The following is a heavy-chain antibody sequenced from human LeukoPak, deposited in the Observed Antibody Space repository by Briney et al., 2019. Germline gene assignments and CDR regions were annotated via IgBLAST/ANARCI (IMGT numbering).Heavy chain of an antibody. CDR2: IYHTGST. D-gene: IGHD3-10*01. J-gene: IGHJ4*02. CDR3: ARAWFGQFQYYFDY. CDR1: GGSISSGGYS. Sequence: SETLSLTCAVSGGSISSGGYSWSWIRQPPGKGLEWIGYIYHTGSTYYNPSLKSRVTISVDRSKNQFFLKLSSVTAADTAVYYCARAWFGQFQYYFDYWGQGTLVTVSS. V-gene: IGHV4-30-2*01.